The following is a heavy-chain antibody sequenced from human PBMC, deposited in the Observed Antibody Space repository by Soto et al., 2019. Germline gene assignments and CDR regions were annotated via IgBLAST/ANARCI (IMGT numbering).Heavy chain of an antibody. D-gene: IGHD2-15*01. CDR2: INPNSGGT. CDR1: GYTFTNYG. CDR3: ARGCSGGSCYLDDAFDI. V-gene: IGHV1-2*04. Sequence: ASVKVSCKASGYTFTNYGFSWVRQAPGQGLEWMGWINPNSGGTNYAQKFQGWVTMTRDTSISTAYMELSRLRSDDTAVYYCARGCSGGSCYLDDAFDIWGQGTMVTVSS. J-gene: IGHJ3*02.